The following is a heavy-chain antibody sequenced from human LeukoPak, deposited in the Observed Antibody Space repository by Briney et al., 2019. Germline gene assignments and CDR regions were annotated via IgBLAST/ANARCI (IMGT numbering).Heavy chain of an antibody. Sequence: GRTLRLSCAASGFSFTYYCMSCVRQAPGKGLEWVANIKQDRSEKSYMDSVRGRFPIPRNNAKKSLYLQMSSLRAEDTAVYYCARDAEVGTLFGVLSRYNWFDPWGQGALVTVSS. CDR1: GFSFTYYC. D-gene: IGHD3-3*01. CDR2: IKQDRSEK. CDR3: ARDAEVGTLFGVLSRYNWFDP. V-gene: IGHV3-7*01. J-gene: IGHJ5*02.